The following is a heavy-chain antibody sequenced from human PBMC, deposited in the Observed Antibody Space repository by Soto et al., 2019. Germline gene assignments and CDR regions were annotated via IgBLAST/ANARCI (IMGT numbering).Heavy chain of an antibody. V-gene: IGHV4-59*02. Sequence: SETRSLTCIVSGGSVSGYYWSWIRQPPGKGLEWLGQMFYRGSSEYNPSLKSRLTVSVDTSKNQFSLRLSSVTAEDTAVYYCARGYCSGGNCLSHLDYWGRGTLVTVSS. CDR3: ARGYCSGGNCLSHLDY. CDR2: MFYRGSS. CDR1: GGSVSGYY. D-gene: IGHD2-15*01. J-gene: IGHJ4*02.